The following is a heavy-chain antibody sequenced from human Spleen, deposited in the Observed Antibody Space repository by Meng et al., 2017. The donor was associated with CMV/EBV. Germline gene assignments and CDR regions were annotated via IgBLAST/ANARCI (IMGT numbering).Heavy chain of an antibody. Sequence: ASVKVSCKASGYTFTRSGISWVRQAPGQGLEWMGWISAYNDNTNYAQKFQGRASMTTDTSTSTAYMELTSLTSDDTAVYYCARDMFTFDPWGQGTLVTVSS. CDR2: ISAYNDNT. CDR3: ARDMFTFDP. D-gene: IGHD3-10*02. V-gene: IGHV1-18*04. CDR1: GYTFTRSG. J-gene: IGHJ5*02.